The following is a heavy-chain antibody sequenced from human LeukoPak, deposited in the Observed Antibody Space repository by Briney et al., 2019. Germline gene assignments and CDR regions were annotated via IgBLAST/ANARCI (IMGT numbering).Heavy chain of an antibody. Sequence: ASVKVSCKASGGTFSSYAISWVRQAPGQGLEWMGGIIPIFGTANYAQKFQGRVTITADESTSTAYMELSSLRSEDTAVDYCAGGRTRAVAGTGSFYYYYYMDVWGKGTTVTVSS. J-gene: IGHJ6*03. CDR1: GGTFSSYA. CDR3: AGGRTRAVAGTGSFYYYYYMDV. D-gene: IGHD6-19*01. V-gene: IGHV1-69*13. CDR2: IIPIFGTA.